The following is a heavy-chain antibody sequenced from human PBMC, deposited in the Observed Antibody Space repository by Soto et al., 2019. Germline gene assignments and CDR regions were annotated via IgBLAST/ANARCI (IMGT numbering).Heavy chain of an antibody. CDR2: INAGNGNT. D-gene: IGHD3-3*01. CDR1: GYTFTNYG. Sequence: ASVKVSCKASGYTFTNYGITWVRQAPGQRLEWMGWINAGNGNTKYSQKFQGRVTITRDTSASTAYMELSSLRSEDTAVYYCARESGPYYDFWSGIDYWGQGTLVTVSS. J-gene: IGHJ4*02. CDR3: ARESGPYYDFWSGIDY. V-gene: IGHV1-3*01.